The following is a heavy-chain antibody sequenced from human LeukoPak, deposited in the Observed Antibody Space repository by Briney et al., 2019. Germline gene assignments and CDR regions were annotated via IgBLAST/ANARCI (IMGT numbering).Heavy chain of an antibody. Sequence: SGPTLVKPTQTLTLTCTFSGFSLSTSGMGVGWIRQPPGKALEWLALIYWDDDKRYSPSLKSRLTITKDTSKNQVVLTMTNMDPVDTATYYCAHRPPYGDRLNWFDPWGQGTLVTVSS. CDR1: GFSLSTSGMG. CDR3: AHRPPYGDRLNWFDP. V-gene: IGHV2-5*02. CDR2: IYWDDDK. D-gene: IGHD4-17*01. J-gene: IGHJ5*02.